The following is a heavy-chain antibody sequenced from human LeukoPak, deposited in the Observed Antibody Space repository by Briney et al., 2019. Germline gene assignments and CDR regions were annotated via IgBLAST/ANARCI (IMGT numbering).Heavy chain of an antibody. CDR1: GFTFSSYA. Sequence: PGGSLRLSCAASGFTFSSYAMSWVRQAPGKGLEWVSTISGSGGSTYYADSVKGRFTISRDNSKNTLYLQMNSLRTEDTAVYYCAKGFDFYFDYWGQGALVTVSS. V-gene: IGHV3-23*01. CDR2: ISGSGGST. J-gene: IGHJ4*02. CDR3: AKGFDFYFDY. D-gene: IGHD3-3*01.